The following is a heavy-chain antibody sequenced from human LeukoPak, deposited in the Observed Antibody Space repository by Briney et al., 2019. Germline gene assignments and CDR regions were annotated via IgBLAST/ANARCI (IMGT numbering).Heavy chain of an antibody. V-gene: IGHV1-46*01. CDR3: ARSRTYSYGPRGYFDY. CDR1: GYTFTSYG. D-gene: IGHD5-18*01. Sequence: ASVKVSCKASGYTFTSYGISWVRQAPGQGLEWMGIINPSGGSTSYAQKFQGRVTMTRDTSTSTVYMELSSLRSEDTAVYYCARSRTYSYGPRGYFDYWGQGTLVTVSS. CDR2: INPSGGST. J-gene: IGHJ4*02.